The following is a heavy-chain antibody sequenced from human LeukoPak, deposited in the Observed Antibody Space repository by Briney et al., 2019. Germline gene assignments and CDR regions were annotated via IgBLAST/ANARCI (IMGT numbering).Heavy chain of an antibody. Sequence: PGGSLRLSCAASGFTFSSYGMHWVRQAPGKGLEWVAFIRYDGSNKYYADSVKGRFTISRDNSKNTLYLQMNSLRAEDTAVYYCAKALHEGRGAYPIYYFDYWGQEPWSPSPQ. J-gene: IGHJ4*01. CDR1: GFTFSSYG. D-gene: IGHD3-10*01. CDR2: IRYDGSNK. V-gene: IGHV3-30*02. CDR3: AKALHEGRGAYPIYYFDY.